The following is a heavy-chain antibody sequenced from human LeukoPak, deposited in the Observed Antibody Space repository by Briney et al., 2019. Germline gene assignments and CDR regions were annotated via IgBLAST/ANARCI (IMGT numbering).Heavy chain of an antibody. Sequence: SETLSLTCTVSGGSLSTTGYYWGWIRQPPGTGLEWIGSIYQSRSTYYNPSLQSRVTISVDTSKNQFSLRLSSVNAADTAVYYCARDHGLKWGQGTLVTVSS. CDR2: IYQSRST. CDR3: ARDHGLK. J-gene: IGHJ4*02. D-gene: IGHD3/OR15-3a*01. V-gene: IGHV4-39*07. CDR1: GGSLSTTGYY.